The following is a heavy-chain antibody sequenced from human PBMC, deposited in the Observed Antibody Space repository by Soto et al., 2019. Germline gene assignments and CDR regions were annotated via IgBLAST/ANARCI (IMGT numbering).Heavy chain of an antibody. D-gene: IGHD2-8*01. CDR1: GGTFSSYA. V-gene: IGHV1-69*13. J-gene: IGHJ5*02. Sequence: ASVKVSCKASGGTFSSYAISWVRQAPGQGLEWMGGIIPIFGTANYAQKFQGRVTITADESTSTAYMELSSLRSEDTAVYYCARDRCTNGVCYRFDTWGQGTLVTVSS. CDR3: ARDRCTNGVCYRFDT. CDR2: IIPIFGTA.